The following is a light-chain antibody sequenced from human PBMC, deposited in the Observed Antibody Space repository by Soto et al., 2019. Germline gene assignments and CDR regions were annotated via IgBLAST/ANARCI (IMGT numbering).Light chain of an antibody. CDR2: DAS. CDR3: QKRSNWPIN. Sequence: EIVLTQSPATLSFSPVERSTLSCRASQSVSSYLAWYQQKPGQAPRLLIYDASNRATGIPARFSGSGSGTDFTPTISSLEPEDFAVYYCQKRSNWPINCGQGKRREIK. J-gene: IGKJ5*01. V-gene: IGKV3-11*01. CDR1: QSVSSY.